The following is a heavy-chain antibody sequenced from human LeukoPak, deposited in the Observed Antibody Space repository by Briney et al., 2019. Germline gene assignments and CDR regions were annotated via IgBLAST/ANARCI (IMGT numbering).Heavy chain of an antibody. CDR2: FGSAGDT. CDR3: VRGALPGDNWYFDL. Sequence: GGSLRLSCATSGFPFSVYDMHWVRRAPGKGLEWVSAFGSAGDTYYPGAVKGRFTISRDYAKNSLFLQMNNLIAGDTAVYFCVRGALPGDNWYFDLWGRGTLVTVSS. CDR1: GFPFSVYD. V-gene: IGHV3-13*01. J-gene: IGHJ2*01.